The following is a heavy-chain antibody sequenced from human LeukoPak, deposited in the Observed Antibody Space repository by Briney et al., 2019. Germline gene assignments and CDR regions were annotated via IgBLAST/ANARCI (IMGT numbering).Heavy chain of an antibody. CDR2: KYYSGSA. J-gene: IGHJ3*02. Sequence: SQTLSLTCNVSGVSVSDGRYYWTWIRQHPGKGLEWIGYKYYSGSAKYNLSLKSRLTISIDTSKNQFSLQLSSVTAADTATYYCATPYCSGISCLDVLNMWGQGTRVTVSS. CDR1: GVSVSDGRYY. CDR3: ATPYCSGISCLDVLNM. D-gene: IGHD2-2*01. V-gene: IGHV4-31*03.